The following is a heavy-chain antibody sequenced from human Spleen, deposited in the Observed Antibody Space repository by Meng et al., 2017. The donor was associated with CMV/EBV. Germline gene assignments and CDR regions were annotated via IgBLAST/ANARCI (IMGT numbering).Heavy chain of an antibody. D-gene: IGHD2-21*01. CDR2: INPSGGST. CDR1: GYTFTSYY. Sequence: ASVKVSCKASGYTFTSYYMHWVRQAPGQGLEWMGIINPSGGSTSYAQKFQGRVTMTRDTSTSTVYMELSSLRSEDTAVYYCARELVGVIAIRTFYYYGMDVWGQGTTVTV. CDR3: ARELVGVIAIRTFYYYGMDV. J-gene: IGHJ6*02. V-gene: IGHV1-46*01.